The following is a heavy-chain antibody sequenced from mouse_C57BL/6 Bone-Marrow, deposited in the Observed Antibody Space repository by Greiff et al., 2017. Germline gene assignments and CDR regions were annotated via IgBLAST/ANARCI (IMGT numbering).Heavy chain of an antibody. CDR2: FYPGSGRI. CDR1: GYTFTEYT. V-gene: IGHV1-62-2*01. CDR3: ARPRYDYDPAWFAY. J-gene: IGHJ3*01. Sequence: VMLVESGAELVKPGASVKLSCKASGYTFTEYTIHWVKQRSGQGLEWIGWFYPGSGRIKYNEKFKDKATLTADKSSSTVYMELIRLTSEDSAVYFCARPRYDYDPAWFAYWGQGTRVTVSA. D-gene: IGHD2-4*01.